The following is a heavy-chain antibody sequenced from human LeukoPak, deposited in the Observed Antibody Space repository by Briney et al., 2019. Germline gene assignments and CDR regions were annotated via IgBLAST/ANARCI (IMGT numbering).Heavy chain of an antibody. Sequence: KAGGSLRLSCAASGFTFSSYSMNWVRQAPGKGLEWVSSISSSSSYIYYADSVKGRFTISRDNAKNSLYLQMNSLRAEDTAVYYCARGDHSDPYYYYYGMDVWGQGTTVTVSS. CDR3: ARGDHSDPYYYYYGMDV. CDR2: ISSSSSYI. J-gene: IGHJ6*02. V-gene: IGHV3-21*01. CDR1: GFTFSSYS. D-gene: IGHD1-14*01.